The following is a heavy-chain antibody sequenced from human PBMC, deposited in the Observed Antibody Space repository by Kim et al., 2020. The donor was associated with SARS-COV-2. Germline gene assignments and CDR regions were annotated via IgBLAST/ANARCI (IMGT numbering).Heavy chain of an antibody. CDR1: GGSISSSSYY. V-gene: IGHV4-39*07. CDR3: AREGDGYNSAASYGMDV. Sequence: SETLSLTCTVSGGSISSSSYYWGWIRQPPGKGLEWIGSIYYSGSTYYNPSLKSRVTISVDTSKNQFSLKLSSVTAADTAVYYCAREGDGYNSAASYGMDVWGQGTTVTVSS. J-gene: IGHJ6*02. CDR2: IYYSGST. D-gene: IGHD5-12*01.